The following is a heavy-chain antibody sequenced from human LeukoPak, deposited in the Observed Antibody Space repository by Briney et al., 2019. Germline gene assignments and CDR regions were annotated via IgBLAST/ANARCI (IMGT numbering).Heavy chain of an antibody. Sequence: GGSLRLSCAASGFIFDDYAMHWVRQAPGKGLEWVSGVSWNSGSIGYADSVKGRFTISRDNAKNSLYLQMNSLRAEDTALYYCAKDIGPGDHFYYGMDVWGQGTTVTVSS. CDR1: GFIFDDYA. V-gene: IGHV3-9*01. CDR3: AKDIGPGDHFYYGMDV. J-gene: IGHJ6*02. CDR2: VSWNSGSI. D-gene: IGHD3-10*01.